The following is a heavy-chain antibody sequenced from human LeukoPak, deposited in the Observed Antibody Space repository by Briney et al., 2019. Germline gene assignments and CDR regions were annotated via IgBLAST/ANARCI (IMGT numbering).Heavy chain of an antibody. J-gene: IGHJ5*02. D-gene: IGHD3-9*01. Sequence: PGGSLRLSCAASGFTFDDYAMHWVRQAPGKGLEWVSGISWNSGSIGYADSVKGRFTISRDNAKNSLYLQMNSLRAEDTAVYYCAKDRDDILTGYYPFDPWGQGTLVTVSS. CDR2: ISWNSGSI. V-gene: IGHV3-9*01. CDR1: GFTFDDYA. CDR3: AKDRDDILTGYYPFDP.